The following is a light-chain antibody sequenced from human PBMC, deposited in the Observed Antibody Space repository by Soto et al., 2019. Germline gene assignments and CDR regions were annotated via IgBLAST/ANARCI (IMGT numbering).Light chain of an antibody. V-gene: IGKV1-5*03. CDR2: KAS. CDR3: QHYHSYSEA. CDR1: QTISSW. J-gene: IGKJ1*01. Sequence: DIQMTQSPSSVSASVGDRFTITCRASQTISSWLAWYQQKPGKAPKLLIYKASTLKSGVPSRFSGSGSGTEFTLTISSLQPDDFATYYCQHYHSYSEAFGQGTKVE.